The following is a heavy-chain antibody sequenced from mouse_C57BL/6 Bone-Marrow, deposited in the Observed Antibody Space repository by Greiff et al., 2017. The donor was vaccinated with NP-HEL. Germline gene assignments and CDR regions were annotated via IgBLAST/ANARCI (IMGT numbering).Heavy chain of an antibody. CDR3: ANMITRYWYFDV. CDR2: ISSGSSTI. J-gene: IGHJ1*03. CDR1: GFTFSDYG. D-gene: IGHD2-4*01. V-gene: IGHV5-17*01. Sequence: DVHLVESGGGLVKPGGSLKLSCAASGFTFSDYGMHWVRQAPEKGLEWVAYISSGSSTIYYADTVKGRFTISRDNAKNTLFLQMTSLRSEDTAMYYCANMITRYWYFDVWGTGTTVTVSS.